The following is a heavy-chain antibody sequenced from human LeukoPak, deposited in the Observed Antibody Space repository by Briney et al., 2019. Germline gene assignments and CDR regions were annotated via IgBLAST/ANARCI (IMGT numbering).Heavy chain of an antibody. CDR1: GGSISSYY. CDR2: IYYSGST. CDR3: AREISQKGAHYMDV. D-gene: IGHD3-16*01. V-gene: IGHV4-59*01. J-gene: IGHJ6*03. Sequence: SETLSLTCTVSGGSISSYYWSWIRQPPGKGLEWIGYIYYSGSTNYNPSLKSRVTISVDTSKNQFSLKLSSVTAADTAVYYCAREISQKGAHYMDVWGKGTTVTISS.